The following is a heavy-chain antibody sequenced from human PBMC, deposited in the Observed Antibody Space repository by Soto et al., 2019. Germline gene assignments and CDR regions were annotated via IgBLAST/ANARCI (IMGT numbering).Heavy chain of an antibody. V-gene: IGHV4-61*08. CDR2: ICYSGST. Sequence: SETLSLTCTVSGGSISSGGYYWSWIRQHPGKCLEWIGYICYSGSTNYNPSLKGRVTMSVDTSRDQVSLRLRSVTRADTAVYYCARDQYDFRSGSYYYAMEVWGQGTKVTVSS. CDR1: GGSISSGGYY. CDR3: ARDQYDFRSGSYYYAMEV. J-gene: IGHJ6*02. D-gene: IGHD3-3*01.